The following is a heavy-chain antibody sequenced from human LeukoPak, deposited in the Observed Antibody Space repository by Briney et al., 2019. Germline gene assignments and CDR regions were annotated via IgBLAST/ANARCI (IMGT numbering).Heavy chain of an antibody. CDR2: IIPILGIA. J-gene: IGHJ4*02. V-gene: IGHV1-69*04. CDR1: GYTFTSYG. D-gene: IGHD6-19*01. CDR3: ARGPYSSGWFGLGY. Sequence: ASVKVSCKASGYTFTSYGISWVRQAPGQGLEWMGRIIPILGIANYAQKFQGRVTITADKSTSTAYMELSSLRSEDTAVYYCARGPYSSGWFGLGYWGQGTLVTVSS.